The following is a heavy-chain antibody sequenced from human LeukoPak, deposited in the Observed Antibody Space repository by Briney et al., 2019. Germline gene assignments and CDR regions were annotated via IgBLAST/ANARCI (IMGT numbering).Heavy chain of an antibody. CDR2: IIPIFGTA. Sequence: GASVKVSCKASGGTFSSYAISWVRQAPGQGLEWMGGIIPIFGTASYAQKFQGRVTITADESTSTAYMELSSLRSEDTAVYYCASIHGADHNTLLDYWGQGTLVTVSS. J-gene: IGHJ4*02. CDR1: GGTFSSYA. D-gene: IGHD2-2*02. V-gene: IGHV1-69*13. CDR3: ASIHGADHNTLLDY.